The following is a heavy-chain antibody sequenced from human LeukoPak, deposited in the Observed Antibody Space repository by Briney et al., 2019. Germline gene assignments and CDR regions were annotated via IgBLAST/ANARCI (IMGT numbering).Heavy chain of an antibody. CDR3: ARGSINVLRFLEWSPGGAFDI. CDR2: IFHGGST. J-gene: IGHJ3*02. Sequence: PSGTLSLSCTVSGYSISSGYNWGWIRQPPGKGLGWFGSIFHGGSTYYNPSLKSRVTIAVDTSKNQFSLKLSSVTAADTAVYYCARGSINVLRFLEWSPGGAFDIWGRGTMVTVSS. D-gene: IGHD3-3*01. V-gene: IGHV4-38-2*02. CDR1: GYSISSGYN.